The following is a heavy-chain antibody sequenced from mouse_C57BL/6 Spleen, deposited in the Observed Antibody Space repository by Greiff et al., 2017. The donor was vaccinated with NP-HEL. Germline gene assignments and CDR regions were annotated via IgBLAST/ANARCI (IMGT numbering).Heavy chain of an antibody. CDR1: GYTFTSYW. D-gene: IGHD4-1*01. CDR3: ARKKGTSWDDAMDY. V-gene: IGHV1-72*01. J-gene: IGHJ4*01. Sequence: QVQLQQSGAELVKPGASVKLSCKASGYTFTSYWMHWVKQRPGRGLEWIGRIDPNSGGTKYNEKFKSKATLTVDKPSSTAYMQLSSLTSEDSAVYYCARKKGTSWDDAMDYWGQGTSVTVSS. CDR2: IDPNSGGT.